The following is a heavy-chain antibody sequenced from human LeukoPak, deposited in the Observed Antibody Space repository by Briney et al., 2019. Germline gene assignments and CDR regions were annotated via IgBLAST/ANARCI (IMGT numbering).Heavy chain of an antibody. Sequence: ASVKVSCKVSGYTFKNYGISWVRQAPGQGLEWMGWINPNSGGTNHAQKFQGRVTMTRDTSISTAYMELSRLRSDDTAVYYCARGPHERSGYPDDWGQGTLVIVSS. D-gene: IGHD3-22*01. CDR2: INPNSGGT. CDR1: GYTFKNYG. CDR3: ARGPHERSGYPDD. J-gene: IGHJ4*02. V-gene: IGHV1-2*02.